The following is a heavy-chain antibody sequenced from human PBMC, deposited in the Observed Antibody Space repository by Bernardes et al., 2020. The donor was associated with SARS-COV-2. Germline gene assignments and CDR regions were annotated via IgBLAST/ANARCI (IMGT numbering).Heavy chain of an antibody. V-gene: IGHV3-74*01. Sequence: GGSLRLSCAASGITFSNNWMHWVRQVPGTGLVWVSRISGDGSTTTYADSVKGRFTISRDNAKNTLYLQMNSLTTEDAAIYYCGSSSTTCCDYWGQGTLVTVSS. D-gene: IGHD2-2*01. CDR1: GITFSNNW. CDR2: ISGDGSTT. J-gene: IGHJ4*02. CDR3: GSSSTTCCDY.